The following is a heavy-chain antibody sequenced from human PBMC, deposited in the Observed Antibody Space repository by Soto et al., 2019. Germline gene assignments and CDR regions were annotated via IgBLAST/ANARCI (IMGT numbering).Heavy chain of an antibody. V-gene: IGHV1-8*01. Sequence: QVQLVQSGAEVKKPGASVKVSCKASGYTFTSYDINWVRQATGQGLEWMGWMNPNSGNTGYAQKFQGRVTMTRNTSISTADMGRSSLRSEDTAVYYCARIGLYSSGWSDVSEIDYWGQGTLVTVSS. CDR1: GYTFTSYD. J-gene: IGHJ4*02. CDR2: MNPNSGNT. D-gene: IGHD6-19*01. CDR3: ARIGLYSSGWSDVSEIDY.